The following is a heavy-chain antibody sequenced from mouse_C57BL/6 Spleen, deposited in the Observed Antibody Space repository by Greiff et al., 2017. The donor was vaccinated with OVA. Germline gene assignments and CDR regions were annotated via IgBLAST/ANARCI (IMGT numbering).Heavy chain of an antibody. Sequence: VQLQQSGPELVKPGASVKISCKASGYAFSSSWMNWVKQRPGKGLEWIGRIYPGDGDTNYNGKFKGKATLTADKSSSTAYMQLSSLTSEDSAVYFCARSYYGNSNFDYWGQGTTLTVSS. V-gene: IGHV1-82*01. CDR3: ARSYYGNSNFDY. D-gene: IGHD2-10*01. CDR1: GYAFSSSW. CDR2: IYPGDGDT. J-gene: IGHJ2*01.